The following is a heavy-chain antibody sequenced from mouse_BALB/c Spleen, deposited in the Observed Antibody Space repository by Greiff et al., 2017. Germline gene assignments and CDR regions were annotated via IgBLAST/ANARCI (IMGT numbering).Heavy chain of an antibody. J-gene: IGHJ2*01. D-gene: IGHD1-1*01. V-gene: IGHV6-6*02. CDR2: IRLKSNNYAT. CDR3: TPLYYGSSYAFDY. Sequence: EVKVEESGGGLVQPGGSMKLSCVASGFTFSNYWMNWVRQSPEKGLEWVAEIRLKSNNYATHYAESVKGRFTISRDDSKSSVYLQMNNLRAEDTGIYYCTPLYYGSSYAFDYWGQGTTLTVSS. CDR1: GFTFSNYW.